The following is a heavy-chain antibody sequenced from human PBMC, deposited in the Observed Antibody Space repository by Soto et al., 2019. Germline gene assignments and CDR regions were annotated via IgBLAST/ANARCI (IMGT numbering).Heavy chain of an antibody. CDR3: TSPGLGYCSGGSCDLRPSIDI. J-gene: IGHJ3*02. Sequence: EVQLVESGGGLVQPGGSLTLSCAASGFTFSGSAMHWVRQASGKGLEWVGRIRSKANSYATAYAASVKGRFTLSRDDSMNTAYLQMNSLKTEDTAVYYCTSPGLGYCSGGSCDLRPSIDIWGQGTLVTVSS. CDR1: GFTFSGSA. CDR2: IRSKANSYAT. D-gene: IGHD2-15*01. V-gene: IGHV3-73*01.